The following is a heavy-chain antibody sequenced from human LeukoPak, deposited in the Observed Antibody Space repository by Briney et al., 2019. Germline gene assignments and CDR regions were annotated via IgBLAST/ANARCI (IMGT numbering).Heavy chain of an antibody. CDR3: AREISGGHDYYYYMDV. V-gene: IGHV3-23*01. CDR2: ISGSGGST. J-gene: IGHJ6*03. Sequence: PAGGSLRLSCAASGFTFSSYAMSWVRQAPGKGLEWVSAISGSGGSTYYADSVKGRFTISRDNSKNTLYLQMNSLRAEDTAVYYCAREISGGHDYYYYMDVWGKGTTVTVS. CDR1: GFTFSSYA. D-gene: IGHD2-8*02.